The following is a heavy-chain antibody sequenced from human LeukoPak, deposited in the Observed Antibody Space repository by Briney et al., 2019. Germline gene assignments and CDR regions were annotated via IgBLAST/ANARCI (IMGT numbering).Heavy chain of an antibody. CDR1: GGSFSGYY. J-gene: IGHJ4*02. CDR2: INHSGST. CDR3: ARRRWLSKNFDY. Sequence: SETLSLTCAVYGGSFSGYYWSWIRQPPGKGLEWIGEINHSGSTNYNPSLKSRVTISVDTSKNQFSLKLSSVTAADTAVYYCARRRWLSKNFDYWGQGTLVTVSS. D-gene: IGHD5-24*01. V-gene: IGHV4-34*01.